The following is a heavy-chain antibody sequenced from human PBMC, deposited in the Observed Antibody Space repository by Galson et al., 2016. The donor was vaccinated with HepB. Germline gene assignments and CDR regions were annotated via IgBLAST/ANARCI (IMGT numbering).Heavy chain of an antibody. J-gene: IGHJ5*02. Sequence: SVKVSCKASGYTFTNYDINWVRQATGQGLEWLGWMSPNSGNTGYAQNFQGRVTLTRDTSISTAYMELSSLSSDDTAVYYCARDYGGNSGWFDPWGQGTLVTVSS. D-gene: IGHD4-23*01. CDR2: MSPNSGNT. CDR3: ARDYGGNSGWFDP. V-gene: IGHV1-8*01. CDR1: GYTFTNYD.